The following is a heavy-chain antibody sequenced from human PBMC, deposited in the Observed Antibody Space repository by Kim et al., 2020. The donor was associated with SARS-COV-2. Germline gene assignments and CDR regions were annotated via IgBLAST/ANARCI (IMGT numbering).Heavy chain of an antibody. Sequence: SVKSRITINPETSKNQFSLQLNSVTPEDTAVYYCARAHYDFWSGYYSIDYWGQGTLVTVSS. CDR3: ARAHYDFWSGYYSIDY. J-gene: IGHJ4*02. D-gene: IGHD3-3*01. V-gene: IGHV6-1*01.